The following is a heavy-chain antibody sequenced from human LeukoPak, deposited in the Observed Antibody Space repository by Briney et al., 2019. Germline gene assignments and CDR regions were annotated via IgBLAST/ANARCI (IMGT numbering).Heavy chain of an antibody. CDR2: INPNSGGT. D-gene: IGHD6-13*01. CDR1: GYTFTGYY. J-gene: IGHJ4*02. V-gene: IGHV1-2*02. CDR3: ASSTRGLVAAAGTGY. Sequence: GASVKVSCKASGYTFTGYYMHWVRQAPGQGLEWMGWINPNSGGTNYAQKFQGRVTMTRDTSISTAYMELSRLRSDDTAVYYCASSTRGLVAAAGTGYWGQGTLVTVSS.